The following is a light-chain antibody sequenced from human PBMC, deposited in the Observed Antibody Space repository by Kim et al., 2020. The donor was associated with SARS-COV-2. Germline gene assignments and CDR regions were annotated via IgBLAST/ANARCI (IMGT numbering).Light chain of an antibody. J-gene: IGKJ2*01. CDR3: QQYNNWPLYT. V-gene: IGKV3-15*01. CDR1: QSVSSN. Sequence: EIVMTQSPATLSMSPGERATLSCRASQSVSSNLAWYQQKPGQPPRLLIYGASTTATGIPARFSGSGSGTEFTLTISSLQSEDFAVYYCQQYNNWPLYTLGQGTKLEI. CDR2: GAS.